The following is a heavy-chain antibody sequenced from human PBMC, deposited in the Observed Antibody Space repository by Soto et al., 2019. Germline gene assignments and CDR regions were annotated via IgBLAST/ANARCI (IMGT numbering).Heavy chain of an antibody. CDR3: VKDDGDYSFDY. D-gene: IGHD4-17*01. J-gene: IGHJ4*02. CDR1: GFTFSNYW. Sequence: EVQLVESGGGLVQPGGSLRLSCAASGFTFSNYWMSWVRQAPGKGLEWVDKINQGGSEKWSADSVKGRFTISRDNAKNSLYLQLNSLGAADTAVYYCVKDDGDYSFDYWGQGTLVSVSS. V-gene: IGHV3-7*03. CDR2: INQGGSEK.